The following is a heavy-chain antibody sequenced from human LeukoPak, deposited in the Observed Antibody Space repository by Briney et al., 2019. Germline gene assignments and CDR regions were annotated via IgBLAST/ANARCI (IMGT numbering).Heavy chain of an antibody. V-gene: IGHV3-48*01. D-gene: IGHD3-22*01. CDR3: ARRYHYYDSSGRFDY. CDR2: ISSSSSTI. J-gene: IGHJ4*02. Sequence: GGSLRLSCAASGFTFSSYSMNWVRQAPGKGLEWVSYISSSSSTIYYADSVKGRFTISRDKARNSLYLQMNSLRAEDTAVYYCARRYHYYDSSGRFDYWGRGTLVTVSS. CDR1: GFTFSSYS.